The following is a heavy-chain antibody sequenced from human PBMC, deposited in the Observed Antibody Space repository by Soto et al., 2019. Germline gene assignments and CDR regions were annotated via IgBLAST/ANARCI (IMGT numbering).Heavy chain of an antibody. D-gene: IGHD3-3*01. J-gene: IGHJ6*02. Sequence: ASVKVSCKASGYTFTSYGISWVRQAPGQGLEWMGWISAYNGNTNYAQKLQGRVTMTTDTSTSTAYMELRSLRSDDTAVYYCASAPGQNYDFWSGPINYYYVMDFWGQGTTVTVSS. CDR1: GYTFTSYG. V-gene: IGHV1-18*01. CDR2: ISAYNGNT. CDR3: ASAPGQNYDFWSGPINYYYVMDF.